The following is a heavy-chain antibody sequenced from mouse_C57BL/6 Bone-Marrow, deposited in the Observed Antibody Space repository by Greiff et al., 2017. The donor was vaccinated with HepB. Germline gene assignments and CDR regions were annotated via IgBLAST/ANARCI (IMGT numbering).Heavy chain of an antibody. CDR1: GFTFTDYY. CDR2: IRNKANGYTT. J-gene: IGHJ4*01. V-gene: IGHV7-3*01. CDR3: AREWFYATDY. D-gene: IGHD1-3*01. Sequence: EVKVVESGGGLVQPGGSLSLSCAASGFTFTDYYMSWVRQPPGKALEWLGFIRNKANGYTTEYSASVKGRFTISRDNSQSILYLQMNALRAEDSATYYCAREWFYATDYWGQGTSVTVSS.